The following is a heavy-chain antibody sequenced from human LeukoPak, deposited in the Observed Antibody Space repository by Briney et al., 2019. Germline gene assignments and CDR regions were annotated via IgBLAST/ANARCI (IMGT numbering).Heavy chain of an antibody. CDR3: AKGGRSGYYGSGSYIGY. D-gene: IGHD3-10*01. J-gene: IGHJ4*02. CDR2: ISYDGSNK. Sequence: PGGSLRLSCAASGFTFSSYGMHWVRLAPGKGLEWVAVISYDGSNKYYADSVKGRFTISRDNSKNTLYLQMNSLRAEDTAVYYCAKGGRSGYYGSGSYIGYWGQGTLVTVSS. CDR1: GFTFSSYG. V-gene: IGHV3-30*18.